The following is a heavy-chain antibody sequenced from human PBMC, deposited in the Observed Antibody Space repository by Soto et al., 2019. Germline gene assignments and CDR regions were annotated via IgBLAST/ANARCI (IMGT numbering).Heavy chain of an antibody. V-gene: IGHV4-59*08. CDR3: ARRGLVVSGKYWFDP. CDR1: GGSISNQY. J-gene: IGHJ5*02. CDR2: TYSSGST. Sequence: SETLSLTCTVSGGSISNQYWSWIRQPPGKGLESIGYTYSSGSTNYNPSLKSRVTISVDTSKNQFSLKLSSVTAADTAVYYCARRGLVVSGKYWFDPWGQGTLVT. D-gene: IGHD2-2*01.